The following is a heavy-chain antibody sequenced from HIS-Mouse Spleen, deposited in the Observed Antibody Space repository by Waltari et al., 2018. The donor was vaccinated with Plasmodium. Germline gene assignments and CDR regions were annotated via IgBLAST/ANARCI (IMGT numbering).Heavy chain of an antibody. CDR1: GFPFSRYA. D-gene: IGHD6-19*01. V-gene: IGHV3-30*04. CDR2: ISYDGSNK. CDR3: ARDGGSGWFSDY. J-gene: IGHJ4*02. Sequence: QVQLVESGGGVVQPGRSLRLSCAASGFPFSRYAIDWLRQAPGKGVEGVAVISYDGSNKNYADSVKGRFTISRDNSKNTLYLQMNSLRAEDTAVYYCARDGGSGWFSDYWGQGTLVTVSS.